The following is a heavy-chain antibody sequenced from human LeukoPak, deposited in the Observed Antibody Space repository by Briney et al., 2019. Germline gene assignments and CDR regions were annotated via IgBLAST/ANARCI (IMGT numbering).Heavy chain of an antibody. Sequence: GGSLRLSCAASGFTFSSYSMNWVRQAPGKGLEWVSSISSSSSYIYYADSVKGRFTISRDNAKNSLYLQMNSLRAEDTAVYYCAREGSGWDIYYYYYMDVWGKGTTVTISS. CDR2: ISSSSSYI. D-gene: IGHD6-19*01. CDR1: GFTFSSYS. CDR3: AREGSGWDIYYYYYMDV. J-gene: IGHJ6*03. V-gene: IGHV3-21*01.